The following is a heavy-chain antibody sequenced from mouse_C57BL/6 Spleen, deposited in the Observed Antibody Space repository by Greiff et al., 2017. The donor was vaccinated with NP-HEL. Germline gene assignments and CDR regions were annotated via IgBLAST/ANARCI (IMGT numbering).Heavy chain of an antibody. CDR2: ISSGGSYT. V-gene: IGHV5-6*01. Sequence: EVHLVESGGDLVKPGGSLKLSCAASGFTFSSYGMSWVRQTPDKRLEWVATISSGGSYTYYPDSVKGRFTISRDNAKNTLYLLMSSLKAEDTAMYYCARHGADYWGQGTSVTVSS. CDR3: ARHGADY. J-gene: IGHJ4*01. CDR1: GFTFSSYG.